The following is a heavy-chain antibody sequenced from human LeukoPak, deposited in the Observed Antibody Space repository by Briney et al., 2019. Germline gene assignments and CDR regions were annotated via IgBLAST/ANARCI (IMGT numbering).Heavy chain of an antibody. J-gene: IGHJ3*02. CDR2: IFHIGVT. V-gene: IGHV4-4*02. Sequence: SETLSLTCAVSGGSISSDHWGSWVRQPPGKSLEWIGEIFHIGVTNYKPSLKSRVSMSVDNSRHQFSLNLRSVTAADAAVYFCARGGRSAFDIWGPGTKVIVSS. CDR1: GGSISSDHW. CDR3: ARGGRSAFDI.